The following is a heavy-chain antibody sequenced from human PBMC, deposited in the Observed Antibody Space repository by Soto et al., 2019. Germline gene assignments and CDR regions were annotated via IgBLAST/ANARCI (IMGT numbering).Heavy chain of an antibody. D-gene: IGHD3-10*01. V-gene: IGHV3-23*01. J-gene: IGHJ4*02. CDR1: GFTLTAYA. CDR3: ANVGGF. Sequence: EVQLLESGGGLVQAGGSLRLSCVASGFTLTAYAMNWVRQPPGKGLEWVSAMSGGMGDSTYYADSVKGRFTISRDNSKNTLYMPMNSLSVEDTAVYYCANVGGFGGQGTLVTVSS. CDR2: MSGGMGDST.